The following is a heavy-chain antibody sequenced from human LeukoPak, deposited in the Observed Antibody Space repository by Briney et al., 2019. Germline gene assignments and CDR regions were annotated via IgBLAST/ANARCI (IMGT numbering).Heavy chain of an antibody. D-gene: IGHD3-9*01. J-gene: IGHJ5*02. Sequence: SETLSLTCTVSGGSISSSYYYWGWIRQPPGKGLEWIGSIYYSGSTYYNPSLKSRVTISVDTSKNQFSLKLSSVTAADTAVYYCARAAGYDYDILTGYRSDWFDPWGQGTLVTVSS. V-gene: IGHV4-39*01. CDR1: GGSISSSYYY. CDR2: IYYSGST. CDR3: ARAAGYDYDILTGYRSDWFDP.